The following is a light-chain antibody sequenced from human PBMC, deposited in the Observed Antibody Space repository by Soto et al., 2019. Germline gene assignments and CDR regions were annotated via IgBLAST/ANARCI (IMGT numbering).Light chain of an antibody. CDR2: DVS. V-gene: IGLV2-11*01. CDR1: SSDVGDYNH. CDR3: CSYAGSYIGYV. Sequence: QAVVTQPRSVSGSPGQSVTISCTGTSSDVGDYNHVSWYQHQPGKAPKLMIYDVSKRPSGVPDRFSGSKSGNTASLTISGLQAEDEADYYCCSYAGSYIGYVFGTGTKVTVL. J-gene: IGLJ1*01.